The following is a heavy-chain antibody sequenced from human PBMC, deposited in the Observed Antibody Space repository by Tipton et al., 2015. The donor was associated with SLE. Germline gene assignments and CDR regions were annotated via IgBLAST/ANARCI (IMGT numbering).Heavy chain of an antibody. V-gene: IGHV3-30-3*01. J-gene: IGHJ3*02. CDR2: ISYDGSNK. CDR3: ARALTSSWYLDI. CDR1: GFTFSSYA. D-gene: IGHD6-13*01. Sequence: SLRLSCAASGFTFSSYAMHWVRQAPGKGLEWVAVISYDGSNKYCADSVKGRFTISRDNSKNTLYLQMNSLRAEDTAVYYCARALTSSWYLDIWGQGTMVTVSS.